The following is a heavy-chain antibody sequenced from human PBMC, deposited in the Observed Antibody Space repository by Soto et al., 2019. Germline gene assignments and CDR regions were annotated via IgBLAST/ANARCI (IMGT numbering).Heavy chain of an antibody. Sequence: PVGSLRLSCAASGFSFSSYAMSWVRQAPGKGLEWVSTISGSDGKTFYADSVKGRFSISRDTSKNTLYLQMNSLRADDTAVYYCARWSYLDYWGQGTRVTV. CDR1: GFSFSSYA. CDR2: ISGSDGKT. V-gene: IGHV3-23*01. CDR3: ARWSYLDY. J-gene: IGHJ4*02. D-gene: IGHD3-3*01.